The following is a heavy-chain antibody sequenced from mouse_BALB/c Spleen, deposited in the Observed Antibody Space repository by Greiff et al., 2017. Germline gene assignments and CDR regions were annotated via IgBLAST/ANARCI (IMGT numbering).Heavy chain of an antibody. Sequence: VQLKESGPGLVKPSQSLSLTCTVTGYSITSDYAWNWIRQFPGNKLEWMGYISYSGSTSYNPSLKSRISITRDTSKNQFFLQLNSVTTEDTATYYCARTRSSFFAYWGQGTLGTVSA. D-gene: IGHD1-1*01. CDR2: ISYSGST. CDR3: ARTRSSFFAY. J-gene: IGHJ3*01. CDR1: GYSITSDYA. V-gene: IGHV3-2*02.